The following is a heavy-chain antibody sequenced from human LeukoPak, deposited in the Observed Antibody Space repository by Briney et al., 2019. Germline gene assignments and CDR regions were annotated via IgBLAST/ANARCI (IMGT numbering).Heavy chain of an antibody. CDR2: ISYDGSNK. J-gene: IGHJ4*02. CDR1: GFTFSSYA. CDR3: ARGYSGYDYFDY. Sequence: PGGSLRLSCAASGFTFSSYAMHWVRQAPGKGLEWVAVISYDGSNKYYADSVKGRFTISRDNSKNTLYLRMNSLRAEDTAVYYCARGYSGYDYFDYWGQGTLVTVSS. V-gene: IGHV3-30-3*01. D-gene: IGHD5-12*01.